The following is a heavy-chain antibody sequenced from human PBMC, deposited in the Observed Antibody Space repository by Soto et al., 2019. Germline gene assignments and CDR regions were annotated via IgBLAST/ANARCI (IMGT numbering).Heavy chain of an antibody. CDR1: GGSISSYY. D-gene: IGHD3-22*01. CDR2: IYYSGST. V-gene: IGHV4-59*01. J-gene: IGHJ6*02. CDR3: ARLYSSGYPDYYYYGMDV. Sequence: SETLSLTCTVSGGSISSYYWSWIRQPPGKGLEWIGYIYYSGSTNYNPSLKSRVTISVDTSKNQFSLKLSSVTAADTAVYYCARLYSSGYPDYYYYGMDVWGQGTTVTVSS.